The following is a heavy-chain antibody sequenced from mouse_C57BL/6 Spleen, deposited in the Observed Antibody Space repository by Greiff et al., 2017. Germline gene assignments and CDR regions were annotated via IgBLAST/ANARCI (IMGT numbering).Heavy chain of an antibody. CDR1: GYTFTGYW. J-gene: IGHJ3*01. CDR2: ILPGSGST. V-gene: IGHV1-9*01. Sequence: QVQLQQSGAELMKPGASVTLSCKATGYTFTGYWIEWVKQRPGHGLEWIGEILPGSGSTNYNEKFKGKATLTAETSSNTAYMQLSSLTTEDSSIYYCAIWGYDRPWLADWGQGTLVTVSA. D-gene: IGHD1-1*02. CDR3: AIWGYDRPWLAD.